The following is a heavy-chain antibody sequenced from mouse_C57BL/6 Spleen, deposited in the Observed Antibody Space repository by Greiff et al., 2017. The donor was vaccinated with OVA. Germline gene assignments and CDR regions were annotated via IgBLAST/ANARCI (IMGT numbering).Heavy chain of an antibody. Sequence: QVQLQQPGAELVRPGASVTLSCKASGYTFTDYEMHWVKQTPVHGLEWIGAIDPATGGTAYNQKFKGKSILTADKSSSTAYMELRILTSGDSAVYYCTISYCGSNGDDMDGWGQRASV. CDR1: GYTFTDYE. CDR3: TISYCGSNGDDMDG. V-gene: IGHV1-15*01. J-gene: IGHJ4*01. D-gene: IGHD2-10*01. CDR2: IDPATGGT.